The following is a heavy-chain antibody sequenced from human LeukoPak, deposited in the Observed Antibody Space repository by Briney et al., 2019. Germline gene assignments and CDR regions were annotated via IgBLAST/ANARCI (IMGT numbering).Heavy chain of an antibody. Sequence: ASVKVPCKVSGYTLTELSMHWVRQAPGKGLEWMGGFDPEDGETIYAQKFQGRVTMTEDTSTDTAYMELSSLRSEDTAVYYCATDSSSGWLPAFDYWGQGTLVTVSS. V-gene: IGHV1-24*01. CDR1: GYTLTELS. D-gene: IGHD6-19*01. J-gene: IGHJ4*02. CDR2: FDPEDGET. CDR3: ATDSSSGWLPAFDY.